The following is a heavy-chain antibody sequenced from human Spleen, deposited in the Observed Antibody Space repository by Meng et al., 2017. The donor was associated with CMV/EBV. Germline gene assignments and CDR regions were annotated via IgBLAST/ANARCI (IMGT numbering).Heavy chain of an antibody. CDR3: ARDGGTGGDVSVTSYYGMDV. J-gene: IGHJ6*02. D-gene: IGHD1-1*01. Sequence: GGSLRLSCAASGFSFRTYWMTWVRQAPGKGLEWVANIKQDGSEKTYVDSVKGRFTISRDNAKSSLYLQMKSLRAEDMAVYYCARDGGTGGDVSVTSYYGMDVWGQGTTVTVSS. CDR1: GFSFRTYW. CDR2: IKQDGSEK. V-gene: IGHV3-7*01.